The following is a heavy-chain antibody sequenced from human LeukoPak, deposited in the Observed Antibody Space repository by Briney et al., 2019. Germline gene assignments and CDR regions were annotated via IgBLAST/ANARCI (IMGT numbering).Heavy chain of an antibody. CDR1: GYTFTSYA. J-gene: IGHJ4*02. D-gene: IGHD3-10*01. V-gene: IGHV1-3*01. Sequence: ASVKVSCKAYGYTFTSYAMHWVRQAPGQRLEWMGWINAGNGNTKYSQKFQGRVTITRDTSASTAYMELSSLRSEDTAVYYCASGVRGSGSDLGADWGQGTLVTVSS. CDR3: ASGVRGSGSDLGAD. CDR2: INAGNGNT.